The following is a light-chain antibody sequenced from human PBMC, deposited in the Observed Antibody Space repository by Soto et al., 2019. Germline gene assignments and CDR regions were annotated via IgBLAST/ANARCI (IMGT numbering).Light chain of an antibody. CDR3: CSYAGSYTYV. CDR2: DVS. V-gene: IGLV2-11*01. J-gene: IGLJ1*01. Sequence: QSALTQPRSVSGSPGQSVTISCPGTSSDVGDYNYVSWYQQHPGKAPKPMLYDVSKRPSGVPDRFSGSKSGNTASLTISGLQAEDEDDYYCCSYAGSYTYVFGTGTKVTVL. CDR1: SSDVGDYNY.